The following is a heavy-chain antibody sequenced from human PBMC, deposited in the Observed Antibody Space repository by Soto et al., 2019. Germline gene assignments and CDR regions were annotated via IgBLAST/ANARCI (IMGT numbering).Heavy chain of an antibody. CDR3: GRGMGGYSEGPDY. CDR2: FWYDGGTK. V-gene: IGHV3-33*01. J-gene: IGHJ4*02. Sequence: PGGSLRLSCAASGFTFSSYGMHWVRQAPGKGLEWVAVFWYDGGTKYYADSVKGRFNISRDNSKNTLYLQMNSLRADDTAVYYCGRGMGGYSEGPDYWGQGTLVTVSS. CDR1: GFTFSSYG. D-gene: IGHD5-12*01.